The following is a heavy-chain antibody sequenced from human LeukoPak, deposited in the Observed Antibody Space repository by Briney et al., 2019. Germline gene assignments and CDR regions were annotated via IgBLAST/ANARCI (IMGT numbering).Heavy chain of an antibody. CDR2: ISSSSSYI. D-gene: IGHD3-10*01. Sequence: GGSLRLSCAASGFTFSSYAMSWVRQAPGKGLEWVLSISSSSSYIYYADSVKGRFTISRDNAKNSLYLQMNSLRAEDTAVYYCARERSGGYYFDYWGQGTLVTVSS. J-gene: IGHJ4*02. CDR3: ARERSGGYYFDY. V-gene: IGHV3-21*01. CDR1: GFTFSSYA.